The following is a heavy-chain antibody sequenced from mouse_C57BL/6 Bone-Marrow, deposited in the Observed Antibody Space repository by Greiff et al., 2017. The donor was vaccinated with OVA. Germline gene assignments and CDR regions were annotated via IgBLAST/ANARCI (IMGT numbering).Heavy chain of an antibody. Sequence: VQLQQSGPGLVQPSQSLSITCTVSGFSLTSYGVHWVRQSPGKGLEWLGVIWRGGSTDYNAAFMSRLSITQDNSKSQVFFKMNSLQADDTAIYYCAKKATVVATDYAMDYWGQGTSVTVSS. CDR2: IWRGGST. V-gene: IGHV2-5*01. CDR3: AKKATVVATDYAMDY. D-gene: IGHD1-1*01. CDR1: GFSLTSYG. J-gene: IGHJ4*01.